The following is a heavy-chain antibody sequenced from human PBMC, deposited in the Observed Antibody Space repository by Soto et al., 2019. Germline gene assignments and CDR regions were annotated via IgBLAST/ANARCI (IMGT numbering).Heavy chain of an antibody. CDR1: GGSISSYY. J-gene: IGHJ5*02. CDR3: ARGRIVVVPPAPYNWFDP. V-gene: IGHV4-59*01. Sequence: SETLSLTCTVSGGSISSYYWSWIRQPPGKGLEWIGYIYYSGSTNYNPSLKSRVTISVDTSKNQFSLKLSSVTAADTAVYYCARGRIVVVPPAPYNWFDPWGQGTLVTVSS. CDR2: IYYSGST. D-gene: IGHD2-2*01.